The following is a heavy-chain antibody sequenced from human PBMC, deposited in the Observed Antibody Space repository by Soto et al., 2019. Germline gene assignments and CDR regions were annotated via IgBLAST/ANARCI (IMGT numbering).Heavy chain of an antibody. V-gene: IGHV1-69*06. D-gene: IGHD2-2*01. Sequence: SVKVSCKASGGTFNNYVINWVRQAPGQGLEWMAGIIPIFGTPNYAQKFQGRVTITADKSTSTAYMELNSLRSEDTAVYYCAGRCDGTNCLAHFDYWGQGTLVTVSS. CDR2: IIPIFGTP. CDR1: GGTFNNYV. CDR3: AGRCDGTNCLAHFDY. J-gene: IGHJ4*02.